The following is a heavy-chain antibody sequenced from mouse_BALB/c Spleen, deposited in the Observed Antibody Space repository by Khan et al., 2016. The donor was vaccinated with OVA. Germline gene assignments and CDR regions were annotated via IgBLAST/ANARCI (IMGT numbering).Heavy chain of an antibody. D-gene: IGHD2-1*01. Sequence: QVQLQQSGTELAKPGASVKMSCKTSGYTFTTYWMHWVKQRPGQGLEWIGYINPSPGYTEYNQKFKDKATLTTDKSSNTAYIQLSSLTSEDAAVEDCTRRGLYGIVAYGGQGTLVTVSA. CDR3: TRRGLYGIVAY. V-gene: IGHV1-7*01. J-gene: IGHJ3*01. CDR2: INPSPGYT. CDR1: GYTFTTYW.